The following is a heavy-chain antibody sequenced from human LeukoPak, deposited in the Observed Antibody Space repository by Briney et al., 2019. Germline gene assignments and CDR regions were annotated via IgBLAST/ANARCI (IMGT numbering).Heavy chain of an antibody. V-gene: IGHV4-38-2*02. J-gene: IGHJ5*02. CDR1: GYSISSGYY. CDR2: IYHSGST. D-gene: IGHD3-10*01. Sequence: PSETLSLTCTVSGYSISSGYYWGWIRQPPGKGLEWIGSIYHSGSTYYNPSLKSRVTISVDTSKNQFSLKLSSVTAADTAVYYCARGGVWFGLNWFDPWGQGTLVTVSS. CDR3: ARGGVWFGLNWFDP.